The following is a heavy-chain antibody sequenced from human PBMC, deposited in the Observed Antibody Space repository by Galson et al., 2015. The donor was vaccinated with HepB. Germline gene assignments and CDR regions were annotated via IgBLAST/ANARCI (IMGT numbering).Heavy chain of an antibody. V-gene: IGHV3-30-3*01. CDR1: GFTFSSYA. D-gene: IGHD2-2*02. CDR3: ASPFGDTPAAIRGGLGY. J-gene: IGHJ4*02. CDR2: ISYDGSNK. Sequence: SLRLSCAASGFTFSSYAMHWVRQAPGKGLEWVAVISYDGSNKYYADSVKGRFTISRDNSKNTLYLQMNSLRAEDTAVYYCASPFGDTPAAIRGGLGYWGQGTLVTVSS.